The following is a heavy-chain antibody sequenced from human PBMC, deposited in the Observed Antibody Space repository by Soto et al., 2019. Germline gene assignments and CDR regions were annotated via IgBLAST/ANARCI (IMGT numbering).Heavy chain of an antibody. D-gene: IGHD2-2*01. CDR1: GFTISRYA. J-gene: IGHJ4*02. V-gene: IGHV3-23*01. CDR2: TTNNGGDT. CDR3: TKGSASSRPYYFDF. Sequence: GGSLRLSCPASGFTISRYAMSWVRQAPGKGLEWVSATTNNGGDTYHSDSVKGRFTISRDNSKSTLYMQMDSLTDEDTAIYYCTKGSASSRPYYFDFWGQGTLVTVSS.